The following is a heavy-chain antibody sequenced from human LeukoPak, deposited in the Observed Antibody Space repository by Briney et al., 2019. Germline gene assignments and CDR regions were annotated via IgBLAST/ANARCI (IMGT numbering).Heavy chain of an antibody. CDR2: IYYSGST. V-gene: IGHV4-39*01. CDR3: ARGGWYDILTGYYRDAFDI. D-gene: IGHD3-9*01. Sequence: SSETLSLTCTVSGGSTSSSSYYWGWIRQPPGKGLEWIGSIYYSGSTYYNPSLKSRVTISVDTSKNQFSLKLSSVTAADTAVYYCARGGWYDILTGYYRDAFDIWGQGTMVTVSS. J-gene: IGHJ3*02. CDR1: GGSTSSSSYY.